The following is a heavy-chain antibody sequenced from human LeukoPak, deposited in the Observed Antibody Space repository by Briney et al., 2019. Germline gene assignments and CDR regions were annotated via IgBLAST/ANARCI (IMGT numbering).Heavy chain of an antibody. CDR2: IYYSGST. CDR1: GGSISSGDYY. Sequence: SETLSLTCTVSGGSISSGDYYWSWIRQPPGKGLEWIGYIYYSGSTYYNPSLKSRVTISVDTSKNQFSLKLSSVTAADTAVYYCARVHDSSGWYGGGFFDYWGQGTPVTVSS. D-gene: IGHD6-19*01. CDR3: ARVHDSSGWYGGGFFDY. V-gene: IGHV4-30-4*08. J-gene: IGHJ4*02.